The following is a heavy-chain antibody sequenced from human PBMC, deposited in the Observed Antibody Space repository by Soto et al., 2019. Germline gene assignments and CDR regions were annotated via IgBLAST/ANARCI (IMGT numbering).Heavy chain of an antibody. CDR1: GLTFSDYY. D-gene: IGHD3-22*01. CDR2: ISSSSIYT. V-gene: IGHV3-11*05. J-gene: IGHJ4*02. CDR3: ARVPQRAYYDSSGYYDY. Sequence: GGSLRLSCAASGLTFSDYYMSWIRQAPEKRLERISYISSSSIYTNYADSVKGRFTISRNNDKNSLYLQMNSLRAEDTAVYYVARVPQRAYYDSSGYYDYWGQGTLVTVSS.